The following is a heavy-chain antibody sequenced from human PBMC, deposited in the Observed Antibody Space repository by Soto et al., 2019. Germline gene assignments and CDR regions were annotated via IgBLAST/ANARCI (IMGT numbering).Heavy chain of an antibody. Sequence: QVHLVQSGAEVKKPGASVNVSCKASGFSYTNFGISWVRQAPGQGPEWMGWIAVHSGQTKSERKLQDSVTMTTDTSTPTVYMELRDLRYDDTATYYCAFCRLSWGTNSYLDLWGQGTLVIVSP. D-gene: IGHD1-7*01. CDR1: GFSYTNFG. CDR3: AFCRLSWGTNSYLDL. J-gene: IGHJ4*02. CDR2: IAVHSGQT. V-gene: IGHV1-18*01.